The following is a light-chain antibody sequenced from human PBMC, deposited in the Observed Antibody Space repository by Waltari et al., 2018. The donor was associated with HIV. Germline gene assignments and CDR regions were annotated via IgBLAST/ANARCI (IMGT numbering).Light chain of an antibody. Sequence: DIQVTHFPSSLPASVGDTVTITCRASESISRFLACYQQQPGQAPGLLIYDASRLDGGAPSRFRGCGSGTDFTLVISNLQIEDFATYICQQANGFPHTFGQGTKVE. CDR1: ESISRF. CDR3: QQANGFPHT. V-gene: IGKV1-12*01. CDR2: DAS. J-gene: IGKJ2*01.